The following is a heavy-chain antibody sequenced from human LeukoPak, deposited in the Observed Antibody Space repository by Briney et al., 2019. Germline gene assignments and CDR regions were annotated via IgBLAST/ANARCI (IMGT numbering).Heavy chain of an antibody. J-gene: IGHJ5*02. V-gene: IGHV1-2*02. CDR1: GYTFTGYY. Sequence: GASVKVSCKASGYTFTGYYMHWVRQAPGQGLEWMGWINPNSGGTNYAQKFQGRVTMTRDTSISTAYMELSRLRSDDTAVYYCAREDIAANNWFDPWGQGTLVTVSS. D-gene: IGHD6-13*01. CDR2: INPNSGGT. CDR3: AREDIAANNWFDP.